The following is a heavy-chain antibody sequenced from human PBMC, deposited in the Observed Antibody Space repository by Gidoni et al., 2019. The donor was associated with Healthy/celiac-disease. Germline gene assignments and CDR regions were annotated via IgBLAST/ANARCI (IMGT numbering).Heavy chain of an antibody. D-gene: IGHD3-16*02. Sequence: QVQLVESGGGVVQPGQSLRLSCAASGFTFSSYAMHWVRQAPGKGLEWVAVISYDGSNKYYADSVKGVFTISRDNSKNTLYLQMNSLRAEDTAVYSCARDRSITFGGVIVMCYWGQGTLVTVSS. J-gene: IGHJ4*02. V-gene: IGHV3-30-3*01. CDR1: GFTFSSYA. CDR3: ARDRSITFGGVIVMCY. CDR2: ISYDGSNK.